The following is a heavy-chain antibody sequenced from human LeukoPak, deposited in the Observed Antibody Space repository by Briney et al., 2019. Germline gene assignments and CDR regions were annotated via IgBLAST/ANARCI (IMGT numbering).Heavy chain of an antibody. V-gene: IGHV1-69*04. CDR1: GGTFSSYA. CDR3: ARVGVTGTSQH. D-gene: IGHD1-20*01. CDR2: IIPILGIA. J-gene: IGHJ1*01. Sequence: SVKVSCKASGGTFSSYAISWVRQAPGQGLKWMGRIIPILGIANYAQEFQGRVTITADKSTSTAYMELSSLRSEDTAVYYCARVGVTGTSQHWGQGTLVTVSS.